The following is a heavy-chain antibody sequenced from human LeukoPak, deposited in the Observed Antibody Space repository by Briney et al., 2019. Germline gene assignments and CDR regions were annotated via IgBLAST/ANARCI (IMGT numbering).Heavy chain of an antibody. CDR1: GFTFSTYA. V-gene: IGHV3-30*17. Sequence: GGSLRLSCAASGFTFSTYAMHWVRQAPGKGPEWVAVISDDGSNRYFADSVKGRFTISRDNSRNTLYLQMNSLTAEDSAVYYCARAFYYRALFHYYMDVWGQGTTVTVSS. CDR3: ARAFYYRALFHYYMDV. D-gene: IGHD3-22*01. CDR2: ISDDGSNR. J-gene: IGHJ6*03.